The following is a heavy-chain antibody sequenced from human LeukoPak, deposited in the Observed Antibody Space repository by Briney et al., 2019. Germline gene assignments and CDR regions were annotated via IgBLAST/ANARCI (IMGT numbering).Heavy chain of an antibody. J-gene: IGHJ3*01. D-gene: IGHD3-16*01. CDR1: GYSISRGYS. CDR3: ARFDHVWETHGMDAFDL. CDR2: MYHSEST. V-gene: IGHV4-38-2*01. Sequence: KPSETLSLTCAVSGYSISRGYSWGWIRQPPGMGLEWIGNMYHSESTHYNPSLKSRVTISADTSKNRFSLKLSSVTAADTAVYYCARFDHVWETHGMDAFDLWGQGTMVTVSS.